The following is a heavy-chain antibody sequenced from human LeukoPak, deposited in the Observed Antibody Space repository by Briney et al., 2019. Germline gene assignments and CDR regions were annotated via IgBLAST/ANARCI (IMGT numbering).Heavy chain of an antibody. CDR2: ISWNSGSI. D-gene: IGHD3-22*01. CDR1: GFTFDDYA. CDR3: AKDRGYGRYYYDSSGYITFTGFDY. Sequence: GRSLRLSCAASGFTFDDYAMHWVRQAPGKGLEWVSGISWNSGSIGYADSVKGRFTISRDNAKDSLYLQMNSLRAEDTALYYCAKDRGYGRYYYDSSGYITFTGFDYWGQGTLVTVSS. V-gene: IGHV3-9*01. J-gene: IGHJ4*02.